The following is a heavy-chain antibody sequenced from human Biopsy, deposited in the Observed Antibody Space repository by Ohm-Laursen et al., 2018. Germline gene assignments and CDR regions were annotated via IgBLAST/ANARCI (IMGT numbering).Heavy chain of an antibody. J-gene: IGHJ4*02. CDR2: FAPENGKT. D-gene: IGHD1-1*01. V-gene: IGHV1-24*01. CDR3: AADINVWNVNY. CDR1: GYTLNELS. Sequence: SVKVSCKVSGYTLNELSMHWVRQVPGKGLEWMGGFAPENGKTVYAQNFQARVSLTEDTSTDTAYMELRSLRSEDTAVYYCAADINVWNVNYWGQGTQITVSS.